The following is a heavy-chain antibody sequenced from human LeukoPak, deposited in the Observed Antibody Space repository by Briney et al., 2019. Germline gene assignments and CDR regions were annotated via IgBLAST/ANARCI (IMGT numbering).Heavy chain of an antibody. CDR1: GYTLTELS. CDR3: ATFTLFGELRDAFDI. J-gene: IGHJ3*02. Sequence: ASVKVSCKVSGYTLTELSMHWVRQAPGKGLEWMGGFDPEDGETIYAQKFQGRVTMTEDTSTDTAYMELSSLRSEDTAVYYCATFTLFGELRDAFDIWGQGTMVTVSS. CDR2: FDPEDGET. D-gene: IGHD3-10*02. V-gene: IGHV1-24*01.